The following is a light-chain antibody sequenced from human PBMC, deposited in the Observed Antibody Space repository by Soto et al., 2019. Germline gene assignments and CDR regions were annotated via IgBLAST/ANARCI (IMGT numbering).Light chain of an antibody. CDR3: QQYGSSPSWT. CDR1: QSVSSTY. Sequence: EIVLTQSPGTLPLSPGEGATLSCMAIQSVSSTYLAWYQQKPGQAPRLLIYGASSRATGIPDRFSGSGSGTDFTLTISRLEPEDFAVYYCQQYGSSPSWTFGQGTKVDIK. J-gene: IGKJ1*01. V-gene: IGKV3-20*01. CDR2: GAS.